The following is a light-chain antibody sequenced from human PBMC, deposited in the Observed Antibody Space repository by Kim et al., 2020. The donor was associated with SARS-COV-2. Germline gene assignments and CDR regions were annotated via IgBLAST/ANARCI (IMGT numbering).Light chain of an antibody. J-gene: IGLJ3*02. CDR1: SIRSYY. V-gene: IGLV3-19*01. CDR3: NSRDTTGNHLV. CDR2: DKN. Sequence: ALGQTVTITCRGDSIRSYYAGWYQQKPGKAPILVIYDKNSRPSGVPDRFSGSSSGNTASLTITGTQAEDEADYYCNSRDTTGNHLVFGGGTQLTVL.